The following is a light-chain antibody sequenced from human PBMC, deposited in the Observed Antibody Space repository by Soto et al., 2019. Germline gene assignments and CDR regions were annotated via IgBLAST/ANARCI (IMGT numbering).Light chain of an antibody. CDR3: LQYGTPPYT. V-gene: IGKV3-20*01. CDR1: QNINNN. Sequence: EIVMTQSPDTLSLSPGERATLSCRASQNINNNLAWYQQKPGQAPRLFMFRASSRANGVPDRFSGSGSGTDFTLAISRLEPEDFAVYYCLQYGTPPYTFGQGTRLEIK. CDR2: RAS. J-gene: IGKJ2*01.